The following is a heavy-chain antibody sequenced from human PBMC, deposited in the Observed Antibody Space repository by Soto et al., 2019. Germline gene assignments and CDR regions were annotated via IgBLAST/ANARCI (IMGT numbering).Heavy chain of an antibody. J-gene: IGHJ4*02. CDR1: GGSISSGGYY. CDR2: IYYSGST. V-gene: IGHV4-31*03. CDR3: ARAEMATILYHFAY. D-gene: IGHD2-2*02. Sequence: PSEALSLTCTVSGGSISSGGYYWSWIRQHPGKGLEWIGYIYYSGSTYYNPSLKSRVTISVDTSKNQFSLKLSSVTAADTAVYYCARAEMATILYHFAYWGQGTLVAVSS.